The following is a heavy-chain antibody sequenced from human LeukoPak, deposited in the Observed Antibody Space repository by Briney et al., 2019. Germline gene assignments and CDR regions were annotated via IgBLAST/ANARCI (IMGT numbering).Heavy chain of an antibody. CDR1: GYSISSGYY. CDR3: ARAVRGVMEPNWFDP. CDR2: IYHSGST. D-gene: IGHD3-10*01. V-gene: IGHV4-38-2*01. J-gene: IGHJ5*02. Sequence: SETLSLTCAVSGYSISSGYYWGWIRQPPGKGLEWIGSIYHSGSTYYNPSLKSRVTISVDTSKNQFSLKLSSVTAADTAVYYCARAVRGVMEPNWFDPWGQGTQVTVSS.